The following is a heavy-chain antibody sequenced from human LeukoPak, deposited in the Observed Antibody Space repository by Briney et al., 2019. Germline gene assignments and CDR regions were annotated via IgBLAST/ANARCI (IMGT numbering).Heavy chain of an antibody. Sequence: GGSLRLSCAASGFPFSDSWMNWVRQAPGKGPEGVAIIKQDGSEKSYVDSVKGRFTISRDNAKNSLYLQMNSLRAEDTALYYCAKDIGSDSSSAFDYWGQGTLVTVSS. CDR3: AKDIGSDSSSAFDY. D-gene: IGHD6-13*01. V-gene: IGHV3-7*03. CDR1: GFPFSDSW. J-gene: IGHJ4*02. CDR2: IKQDGSEK.